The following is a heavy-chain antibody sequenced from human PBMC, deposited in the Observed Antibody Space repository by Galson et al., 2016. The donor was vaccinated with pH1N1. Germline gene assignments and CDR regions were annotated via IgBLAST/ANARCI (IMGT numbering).Heavy chain of an antibody. D-gene: IGHD3-22*01. V-gene: IGHV3-23*01. J-gene: IGHJ4*02. CDR3: VKYDSSDYYYGRLAN. CDR1: GFTFSVFA. Sequence: SLRLSCAASGFTFSVFAMCWVRQAPGKGLEWVSGISASGASTHFADSVKGRFTISRDNSKNALYLEMNSLTGEDTAFYYCVKYDSSDYYYGRLANWGQGTLVTVSS. CDR2: ISASGAST.